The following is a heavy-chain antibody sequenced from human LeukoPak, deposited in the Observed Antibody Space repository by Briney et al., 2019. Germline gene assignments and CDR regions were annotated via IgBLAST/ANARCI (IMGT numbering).Heavy chain of an antibody. CDR3: AKMGYCSSTSCYAYFDY. Sequence: GGSLRLSCAASGFTFSDHAMSWVRQAPGKGLEWVSAISGSGGSTDYADSVKGRFTISRDNSKNTLYLQMNSLRAEDTAVYYCAKMGYCSSTSCYAYFDYWGQGTLVTVSS. V-gene: IGHV3-23*01. J-gene: IGHJ4*02. CDR2: ISGSGGST. CDR1: GFTFSDHA. D-gene: IGHD2-2*01.